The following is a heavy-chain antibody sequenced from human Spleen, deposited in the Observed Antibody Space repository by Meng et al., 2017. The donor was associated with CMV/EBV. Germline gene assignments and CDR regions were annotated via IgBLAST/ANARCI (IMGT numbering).Heavy chain of an antibody. D-gene: IGHD7-27*01. CDR3: ARAGSWGQIDY. J-gene: IGHJ4*02. CDR2: IYYSGST. CDR1: GSSISSSSYY. V-gene: IGHV4-39*07. Sequence: SETLSLTCTVSGSSISSSSYYWGWIRQPPGKGLEWIGSIYYSGSTYYNPSLKSRVTISVDTSKNQLSLKLSSVTAADTAVYYCARAGSWGQIDYWGQGTLVTVSS.